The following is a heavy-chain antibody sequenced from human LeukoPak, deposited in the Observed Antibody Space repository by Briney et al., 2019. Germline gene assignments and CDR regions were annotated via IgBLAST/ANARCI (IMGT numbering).Heavy chain of an antibody. Sequence: GEFLKISCKGSGNSFTSYWIGWVRQMPGKGLDWMGIIYPGDSDTRYSPSFQGQVTISADKSIDTAYLQWSSLKASDTAMYYCARHASNTYAPFDYWGQGALVTVSS. CDR2: IYPGDSDT. CDR3: ARHASNTYAPFDY. D-gene: IGHD2-2*02. J-gene: IGHJ4*02. CDR1: GNSFTSYW. V-gene: IGHV5-51*01.